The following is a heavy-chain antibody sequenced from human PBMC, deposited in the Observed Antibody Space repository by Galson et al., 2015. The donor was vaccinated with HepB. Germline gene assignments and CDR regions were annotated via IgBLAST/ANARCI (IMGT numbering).Heavy chain of an antibody. V-gene: IGHV4-39*01. Sequence: LSLTCTVSGGSISSSSYFWGWIRQPPGKGLEWIRSFYHTGSTYYNPSLKSRVTISVDTSKNQFSLKLSSVTAADTAVYYCVRHDLLFGESTGGWFDPWGQGTLVIVSS. CDR2: FYHTGST. CDR3: VRHDLLFGESTGGWFDP. D-gene: IGHD3-10*02. J-gene: IGHJ5*02. CDR1: GGSISSSSYF.